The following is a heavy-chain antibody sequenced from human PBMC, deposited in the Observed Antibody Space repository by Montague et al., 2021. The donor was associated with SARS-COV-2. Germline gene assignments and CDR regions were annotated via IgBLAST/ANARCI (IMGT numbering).Heavy chain of an antibody. V-gene: IGHV4-59*13. J-gene: IGHJ3*01. CDR1: GGSISSYY. CDR2: IYYSGST. CDR3: ARVGVPNYDFLPGYYIEGSDAFDL. Sequence: SETLSLTCTVSGGSISSYYWSWIRQSPGKRLEWIGYIYYSGSTNYNPSLKSRVTISVDTSKKQFSLKLSSVTAADTAVYFCARVGVPNYDFLPGYYIEGSDAFDLWGQGTMVTVSS. D-gene: IGHD3-9*01.